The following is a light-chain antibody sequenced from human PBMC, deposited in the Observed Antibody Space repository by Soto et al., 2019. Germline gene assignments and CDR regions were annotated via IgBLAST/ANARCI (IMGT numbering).Light chain of an antibody. CDR1: HSVSSSY. Sequence: EIVLTQSPGTLSLSPGERAIISCRASHSVSSSYLAWYQQRPGQAPRLLIYRGSTRATGIPGRFTGSGSGTGFTLTINRLEPEDFAVYYCQHFGDSPLTFGGGTKVEIK. V-gene: IGKV3-20*01. CDR2: RGS. CDR3: QHFGDSPLT. J-gene: IGKJ4*01.